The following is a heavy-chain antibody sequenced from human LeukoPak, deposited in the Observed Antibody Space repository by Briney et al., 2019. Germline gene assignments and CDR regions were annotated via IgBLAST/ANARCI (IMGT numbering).Heavy chain of an antibody. CDR1: GFTYSLFW. V-gene: IGHV3-7*01. CDR3: ARGFAPGDYGAD. Sequence: GGSLRLSCAASGFTYSLFWMSWVRQAPGKGLEWVANIKQDGSEKYYVDSVRGRFTISRDNAERSLYLQMNSLRAEDTAVYYCARGFAPGDYGADWGQGTLVTVSS. J-gene: IGHJ1*01. CDR2: IKQDGSEK. D-gene: IGHD4-17*01.